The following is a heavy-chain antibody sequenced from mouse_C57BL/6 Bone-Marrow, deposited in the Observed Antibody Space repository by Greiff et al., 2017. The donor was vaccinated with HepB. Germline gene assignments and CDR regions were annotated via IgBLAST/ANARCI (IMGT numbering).Heavy chain of an antibody. J-gene: IGHJ4*01. D-gene: IGHD1-1*01. CDR3: TTWSSYAMDY. V-gene: IGHV14-4*01. Sequence: VQLQQSGAELVRPGASVKLSCTASGFNIKDDYMHWVKQRPEQGLEWIGWIDPENGDTEYASKFQGKATITADTSSNTAYLQLSSLTSEDTAVYYCTTWSSYAMDYWGQGTSVTGSS. CDR2: IDPENGDT. CDR1: GFNIKDDY.